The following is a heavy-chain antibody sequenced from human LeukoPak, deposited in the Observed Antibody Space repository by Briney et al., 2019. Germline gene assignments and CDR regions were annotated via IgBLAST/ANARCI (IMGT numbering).Heavy chain of an antibody. CDR1: GFTFSDYY. D-gene: IGHD3-9*01. CDR2: ISSSGSTI. CDR3: ARDRRDYDISTGYDIKVAMDV. Sequence: GGSLRLSCAASGFTFSDYYMSWIRQAPGKGLEWVSYISSSGSTIYYADSVKGRFTISRDNAKNSLYLQMNSLRAEDTAVYYCARDRRDYDISTGYDIKVAMDVWGQGTTVTVSS. V-gene: IGHV3-11*04. J-gene: IGHJ6*02.